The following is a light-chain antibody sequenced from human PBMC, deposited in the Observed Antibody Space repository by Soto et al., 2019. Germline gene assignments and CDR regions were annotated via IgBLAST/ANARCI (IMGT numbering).Light chain of an antibody. CDR3: QQYGNSQGT. CDR2: GAS. J-gene: IGKJ3*01. CDR1: QRVSTSQ. V-gene: IGKV3-20*01. Sequence: EMGLTKLPATRFFSPGERATLSCRASQRVSTSQLAWYQQKPGQAPRLLIYGASRRATGIPDRFSGSGSGTDFTLTISRLEPEDFAVYYCQQYGNSQGTFGPGTKVDI.